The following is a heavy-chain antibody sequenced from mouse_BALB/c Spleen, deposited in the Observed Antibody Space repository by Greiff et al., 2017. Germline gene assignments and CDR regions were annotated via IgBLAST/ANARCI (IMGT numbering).Heavy chain of an antibody. CDR2: IWRGGST. V-gene: IGHV2-5-1*01. CDR3: AKEGGGIMITTFDY. Sequence: VQLVESGPSLVQPSQSLSITCTVSGFSLTSYGVHWVRQSPGKGLEWLGVIWRGGSTDYNAAFMSRLSITKDNSKSQVFFKMNSLQADDTAIYYCAKEGGGIMITTFDYWGQGTTLTVSS. J-gene: IGHJ2*01. CDR1: GFSLTSYG. D-gene: IGHD2-4*01.